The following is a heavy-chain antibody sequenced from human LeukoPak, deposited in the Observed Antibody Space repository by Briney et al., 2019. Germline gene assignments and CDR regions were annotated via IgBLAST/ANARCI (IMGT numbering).Heavy chain of an antibody. CDR2: ISTSGRTI. V-gene: IGHV3-11*04. CDR3: ARTSRDGYNYVWMFDY. Sequence: PGGSPRPSCAPAGFTLADYYMSWIRHAAGKGLEWVSYISTSGRTINYANSVTGRSTIPRDNAKNALYLQMNSLRAEDTAVYYCARTSRDGYNYVWMFDYWGQGPLVTVSS. J-gene: IGHJ4*02. CDR1: GFTLADYY. D-gene: IGHD5-24*01.